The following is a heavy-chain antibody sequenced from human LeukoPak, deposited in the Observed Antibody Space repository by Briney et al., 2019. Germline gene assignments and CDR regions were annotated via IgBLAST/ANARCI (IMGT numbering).Heavy chain of an antibody. Sequence: GGSLRLSCAAPGFTFSSYAMSWVRQAPGKGLEWVSAISGSGGSTYYADSVKGRLTISRDNSKNTLYLQMNSLRAEDTAVYYCAKDRARYCSSTSCEYFDYWGQGTLVTVSS. CDR1: GFTFSSYA. D-gene: IGHD2-2*01. CDR2: ISGSGGST. CDR3: AKDRARYCSSTSCEYFDY. V-gene: IGHV3-23*01. J-gene: IGHJ4*02.